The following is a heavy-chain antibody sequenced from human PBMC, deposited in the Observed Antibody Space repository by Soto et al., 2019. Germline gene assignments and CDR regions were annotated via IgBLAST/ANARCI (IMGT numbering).Heavy chain of an antibody. CDR1: GFTFSDYY. J-gene: IGHJ3*02. Sequence: GGSLRLSCAASGFTFSDYYMSWIRQAPGKGLEWISYISSSGITIYYADSVKGRFTMSRDNAKNSLFLQMNSLRAEDTAVYYCARTTTYYHDSSGYFDAFDISGQGTMVTVSS. V-gene: IGHV3-11*01. CDR2: ISSSGITI. D-gene: IGHD3-22*01. CDR3: ARTTTYYHDSSGYFDAFDI.